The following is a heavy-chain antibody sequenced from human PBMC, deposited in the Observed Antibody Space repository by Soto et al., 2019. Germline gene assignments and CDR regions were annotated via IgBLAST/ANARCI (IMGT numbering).Heavy chain of an antibody. Sequence: GGSLRLSCAASGFIFSDFAMTWVRQIPGKGLEWVSGISGSGGKTYYADSVKGRFTISRDNSKNTLYLQMNTLRAEDTAMYYCAYRNLLYCSRDHRYSPHFWGPGIRVTV. V-gene: IGHV3-23*01. D-gene: IGHD2-15*01. J-gene: IGHJ4*02. CDR2: ISGSGGKT. CDR3: AYRNLLYCSRDHRYSPHF. CDR1: GFIFSDFA.